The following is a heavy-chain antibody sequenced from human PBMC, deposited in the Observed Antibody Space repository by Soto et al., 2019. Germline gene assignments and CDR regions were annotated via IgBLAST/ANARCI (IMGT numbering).Heavy chain of an antibody. V-gene: IGHV3-7*01. CDR2: VKADGSQK. Sequence: EVQLVESGGDLVQPGGSLRLSCVASGFSITDYWMTWVRQAPGRGPEWVANVKADGSQKYHVDSMEGRFTISRDNAKNSLFLQMYGLRVEDTAVYYCARDLGRALVGFYYGLDVWGQGTTVTVSS. J-gene: IGHJ6*02. D-gene: IGHD5-18*01. CDR1: GFSITDYW. CDR3: ARDLGRALVGFYYGLDV.